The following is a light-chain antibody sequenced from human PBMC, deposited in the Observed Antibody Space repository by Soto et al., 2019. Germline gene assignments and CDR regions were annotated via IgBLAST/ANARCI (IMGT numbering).Light chain of an antibody. J-gene: IGKJ1*01. CDR2: GAS. CDR3: QQYGRSPRT. Sequence: EIVLTQSPGTLSLFPGERATFSCRASQSVSATYLAWYQQKPGQAPRLLIYGASSRATGIPDRFSGSGSGTDFTLTITRLEPDDSAVYYCQQYGRSPRTFGQGTKVEI. CDR1: QSVSATY. V-gene: IGKV3-20*01.